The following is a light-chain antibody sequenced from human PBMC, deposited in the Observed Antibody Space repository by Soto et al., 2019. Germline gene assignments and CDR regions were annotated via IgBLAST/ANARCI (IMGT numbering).Light chain of an antibody. J-gene: IGKJ3*01. Sequence: DIVLTQSPATLSLSPGERATLSCRASQSVSSHLTWYQQKPGQAPRLLIYDASNRATGIPDRFSGSGSGTDFTLPISSLEPEDFAVYYCQQRSNWPPEFTFGPGTKVEFK. CDR2: DAS. CDR1: QSVSSH. CDR3: QQRSNWPPEFT. V-gene: IGKV3-11*01.